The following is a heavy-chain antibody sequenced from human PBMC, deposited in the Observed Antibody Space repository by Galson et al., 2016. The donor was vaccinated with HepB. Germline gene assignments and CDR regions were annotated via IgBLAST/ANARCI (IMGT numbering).Heavy chain of an antibody. D-gene: IGHD3-22*01. CDR1: GFTFSDYW. CDR2: IKQDGSEK. V-gene: IGHV3-7*05. CDR3: SSAAYHYGSNGYYFAY. Sequence: SLRLSCAASGFTFSDYWVAWVRQTPGAGLEWVANIKQDGSEKYYVDSVKGRFTISRDNAKNSLYLQMNSLRPEDTAVYYCSSAAYHYGSNGYYFAYWGQGTLVTVSS. J-gene: IGHJ4*02.